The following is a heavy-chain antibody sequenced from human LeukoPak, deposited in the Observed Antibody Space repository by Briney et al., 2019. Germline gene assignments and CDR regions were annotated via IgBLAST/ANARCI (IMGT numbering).Heavy chain of an antibody. D-gene: IGHD6-19*01. J-gene: IGHJ4*02. V-gene: IGHV3-30*18. CDR2: ISYDGNNK. CDR3: AKTQGQWLGSFDY. CDR1: GFIFSSSG. Sequence: PGGSLRLSCAASGFIFSSSGIQWVRQAPGKGLEWVAVISYDGNNKYYTDSVKGRFTISRDNSKNTLYLQMNSLRAEDTAVYYCAKTQGQWLGSFDYWGQGTLVTVSS.